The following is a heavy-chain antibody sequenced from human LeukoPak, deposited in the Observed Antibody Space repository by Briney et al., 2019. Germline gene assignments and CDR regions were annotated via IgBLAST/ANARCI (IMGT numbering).Heavy chain of an antibody. CDR3: ASYSGSSDPFDY. CDR2: ISGSGGST. Sequence: GGSLRLSCAASGFTFSSYAMSWVRQAPGKGLEWVSAISGSGGSTYCADSVKGRFTISRDNSKNTLYLQMNSLRAEDTAVYYCASYSGSSDPFDYWGQGTLVTVSS. V-gene: IGHV3-23*01. CDR1: GFTFSSYA. J-gene: IGHJ4*02. D-gene: IGHD1-26*01.